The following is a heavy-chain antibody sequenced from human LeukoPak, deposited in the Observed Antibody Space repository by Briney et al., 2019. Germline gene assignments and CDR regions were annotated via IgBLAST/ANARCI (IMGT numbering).Heavy chain of an antibody. CDR2: ILYDGSNK. CDR1: GFTFSSYG. J-gene: IGHJ3*02. CDR3: AKHYDTHAFDI. Sequence: GRSLRLSCAASGFTFSSYGMHWVRQAPGKGLEWVAIILYDGSNKYYADSVQGRFTISRDNSKNTLYLKMNSLRAEDTVVYYCAKHYDTHAFDIWGQGTLVTVSS. V-gene: IGHV3-30*18. D-gene: IGHD3-22*01.